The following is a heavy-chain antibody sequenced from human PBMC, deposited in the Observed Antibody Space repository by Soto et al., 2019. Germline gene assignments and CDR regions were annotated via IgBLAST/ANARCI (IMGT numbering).Heavy chain of an antibody. Sequence: QVQLVQSGAEVKKPGASVKVSCQASGYSFTTYDINWVRQAPGQGLEWMGRMDPGSGSTGFAQKFQVRVTMTRNTSINTDYMELSSLRSDDTAVYYCALKLGVSLAFDSWGQGTLITVSS. V-gene: IGHV1-8*01. J-gene: IGHJ1*01. CDR3: ALKLGVSLAFDS. CDR1: GYSFTTYD. CDR2: MDPGSGST. D-gene: IGHD7-27*01.